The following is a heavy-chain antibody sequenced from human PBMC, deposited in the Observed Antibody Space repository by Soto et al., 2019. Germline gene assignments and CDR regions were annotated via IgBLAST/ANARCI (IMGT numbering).Heavy chain of an antibody. V-gene: IGHV6-1*01. CDR1: GDSVSSNNAA. CDR3: AREATGHYDKIDY. J-gene: IGHJ4*02. CDR2: TYYRSAWYN. D-gene: IGHD3-9*01. Sequence: QVQLQQSGPGLVRPSQTLSVTCAISGDSVSSNNAAWNWIRQSPSRGLEWLGRTYYRSAWYNDYAVSVKSRININADTSRNQFSLQLNSVTPEDTAVYYCAREATGHYDKIDYWGQGTLVTVSS.